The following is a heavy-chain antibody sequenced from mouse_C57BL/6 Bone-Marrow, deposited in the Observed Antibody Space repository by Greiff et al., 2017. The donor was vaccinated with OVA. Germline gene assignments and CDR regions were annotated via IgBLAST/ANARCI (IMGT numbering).Heavy chain of an antibody. CDR3: ARLSPY. V-gene: IGHV1-7*01. CDR2: INPSSGYT. Sequence: QVQLQQSGAELVKPGASVKLSCTASGYTFTSYWMHWVKQRPGQGLEWIGYINPSSGYTKYNQKFKDKATLTADTSSSTAYLQLSSLTDEDSAVYYSARLSPYWGQGTPLTVSA. CDR1: GYTFTSYW. J-gene: IGHJ3*01.